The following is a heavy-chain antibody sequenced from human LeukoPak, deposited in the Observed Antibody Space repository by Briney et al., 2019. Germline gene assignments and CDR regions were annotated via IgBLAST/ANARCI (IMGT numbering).Heavy chain of an antibody. V-gene: IGHV3-21*04. CDR1: GFTFTDSA. CDR3: AKDLGYYGSGGGAFDI. D-gene: IGHD3-10*01. Sequence: GGSLRLSCAGSGFTFTDSAINWVRQAPGKGLEWVSSINNIATHSYYAASVKGRFSISRDDAKNSVYLQMHSLRAEDTAVYYCAKDLGYYGSGGGAFDIWGQGTMVTVSS. J-gene: IGHJ3*02. CDR2: INNIATHS.